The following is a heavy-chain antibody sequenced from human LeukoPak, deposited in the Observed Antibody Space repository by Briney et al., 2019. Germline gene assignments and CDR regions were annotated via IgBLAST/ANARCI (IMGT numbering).Heavy chain of an antibody. CDR2: INPNSGGT. CDR1: GYTFTGYY. CDR3: ARGKRYYGGTPGGY. Sequence: ASVKVSYKGSGYTFTGYYMHWVPQAPGQGLEWMGWINPNSGGTNYAQKFQGRVTMTRDTSISTPYMELSRLRSDDTAVYDCARGKRYYGGTPGGYWGQGTLVTVSS. V-gene: IGHV1-2*02. D-gene: IGHD4-23*01. J-gene: IGHJ4*02.